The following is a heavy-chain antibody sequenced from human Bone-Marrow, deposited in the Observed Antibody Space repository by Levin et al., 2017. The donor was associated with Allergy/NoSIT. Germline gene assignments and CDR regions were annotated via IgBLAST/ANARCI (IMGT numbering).Heavy chain of an antibody. CDR1: GFAFSTYW. CDR2: ISSDGTKT. Sequence: GGSLRLSCTASGFAFSTYWMHWVRQVPGKGLAWVSRISSDGTKTDYAGSVRGRFTISRDNAKNPLYLQMASLRAEDTAVYYCAREYYGLWTGYYYDHWGPGSLVTVSS. J-gene: IGHJ4*02. CDR3: AREYYGLWTGYYYDH. V-gene: IGHV3-74*01. D-gene: IGHD3/OR15-3a*01.